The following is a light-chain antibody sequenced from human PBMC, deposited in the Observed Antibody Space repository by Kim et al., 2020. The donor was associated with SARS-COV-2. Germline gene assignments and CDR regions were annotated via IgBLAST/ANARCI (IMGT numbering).Light chain of an antibody. J-gene: IGLJ2*01. V-gene: IGLV2-8*01. CDR2: EVS. CDR3: SFVRV. CDR1: SSDVGGYNY. Sequence: QSVLTQPPSASGSPGQSVTISCTGTSSDVGGYNYVSWYQQHPGKAPKLMIYEVSKRPSGVPDRFSGSKSGNTASLTVSGLQAEDEADYYCSFVRVFG.